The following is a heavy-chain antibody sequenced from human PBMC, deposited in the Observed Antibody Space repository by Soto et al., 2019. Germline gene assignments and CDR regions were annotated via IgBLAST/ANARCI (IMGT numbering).Heavy chain of an antibody. Sequence: PGGSLRLSCTASGFTFGDYAMSWFRQAPGKGLEWVGFIRSKAYGGTTEYAASVKGRFTISRDDSKSIAYLQMNSLKTEDTAVYYCTRDEYSDFWSGYYFDYWGQGTLVTVSS. CDR1: GFTFGDYA. J-gene: IGHJ4*02. V-gene: IGHV3-49*03. D-gene: IGHD3-3*01. CDR3: TRDEYSDFWSGYYFDY. CDR2: IRSKAYGGTT.